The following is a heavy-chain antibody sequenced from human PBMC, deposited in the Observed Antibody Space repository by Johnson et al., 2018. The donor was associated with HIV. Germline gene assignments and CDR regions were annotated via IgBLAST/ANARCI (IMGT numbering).Heavy chain of an antibody. J-gene: IGHJ3*02. CDR2: ISYDGSKK. V-gene: IGHV3-30-3*01. CDR1: GFTFSSYA. Sequence: QVQLVESGGGVVQPGRSLRLSCAASGFTFSSYAMHWVRQAPGKGLEWVAVISYDGSKKYYADSVKGRFTISRDNSKNTLYLQMNSLRDEDTAVYYCAKAVAVVWAFDIWGQGTMVTVSS. CDR3: AKAVAVVWAFDI. D-gene: IGHD2-15*01.